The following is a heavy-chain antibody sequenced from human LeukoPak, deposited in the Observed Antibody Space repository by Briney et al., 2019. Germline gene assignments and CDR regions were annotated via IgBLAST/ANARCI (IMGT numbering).Heavy chain of an antibody. V-gene: IGHV4-34*01. CDR3: ARSVEGYCRGGSCYYYSYYMDV. D-gene: IGHD2-15*01. J-gene: IGHJ6*03. CDR2: INHSGST. CDR1: GGSFSGYY. Sequence: SETLSLTCAVYGGSFSGYYWSWIRQPPGKGLEWIGEINHSGSTNYNPSLKSRVTISVDTSKNQFALKLSSVTAADTAVYYCARSVEGYCRGGSCYYYSYYMDVWGKGTTVTVSS.